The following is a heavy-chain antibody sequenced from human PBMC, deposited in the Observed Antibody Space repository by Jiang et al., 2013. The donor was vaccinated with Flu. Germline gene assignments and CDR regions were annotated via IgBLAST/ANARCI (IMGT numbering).Heavy chain of an antibody. CDR1: GGSISSYY. V-gene: IGHV4-59*01. J-gene: IGHJ4*02. CDR2: IYYSGST. CDR3: ARDDSSGPDY. Sequence: LLKPSETLSLTCTVSGGSISSYYWSWIRQPPGKGLEWIGYIYYSGSTNYNPSLKSRVTISVDTSKNQFSLKLSSVTAADTAVYYCARDDSSGPDYWGQGTLVTVSS. D-gene: IGHD3-22*01.